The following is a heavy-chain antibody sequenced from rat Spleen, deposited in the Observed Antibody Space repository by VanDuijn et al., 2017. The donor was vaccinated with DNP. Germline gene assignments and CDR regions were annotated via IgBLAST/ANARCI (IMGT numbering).Heavy chain of an antibody. J-gene: IGHJ1*01. V-gene: IGHV5-31*01. Sequence: EVQLVESGGDLVQPGRSLKLSCLASGFTFNNYWMTWIRQVPGKGLEWVASITSSGSSTYYPDSVKGRFTISRDNAENTVYLQMNSLRSEDTATYYWVRGEDYSDWYFDVWGPGTMVTVSS. CDR2: ITSSGSST. CDR1: GFTFNNYW. D-gene: IGHD1-1*01. CDR3: VRGEDYSDWYFDV.